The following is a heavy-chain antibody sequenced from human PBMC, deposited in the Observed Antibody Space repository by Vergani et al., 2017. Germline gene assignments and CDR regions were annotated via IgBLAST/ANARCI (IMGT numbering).Heavy chain of an antibody. V-gene: IGHV4-4*02. CDR2: IYHSGST. CDR1: GGSIRSSNW. J-gene: IGHJ5*02. Sequence: QVQLQESGPGLVKPSGTLSLTCAVSGGSIRSSNWWSWVRQPPGKGLEWIGEIYHSGSTNYNPSLKSRVTISVDKSKNQFSLKLSAVTAADTAVYYCARLKDYDGSGSYYWFDPWGQGTLVTVSS. CDR3: ARLKDYDGSGSYYWFDP. D-gene: IGHD3-10*01.